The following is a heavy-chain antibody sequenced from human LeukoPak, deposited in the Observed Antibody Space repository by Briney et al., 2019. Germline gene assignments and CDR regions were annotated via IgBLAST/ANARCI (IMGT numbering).Heavy chain of an antibody. D-gene: IGHD4-17*01. CDR2: TRNKANSYTT. CDR1: GFTFSDHY. Sequence: GGSLRLSCAASGFTFSDHYMDWVRQAPGKGLEWVGRTRNKANSYTTEYAASAKGRFTISRDDSKNSLYLQMNSLKTEDTAVYYCARAPDYGDLGFDYWGQGTLVTVSS. V-gene: IGHV3-72*01. J-gene: IGHJ4*02. CDR3: ARAPDYGDLGFDY.